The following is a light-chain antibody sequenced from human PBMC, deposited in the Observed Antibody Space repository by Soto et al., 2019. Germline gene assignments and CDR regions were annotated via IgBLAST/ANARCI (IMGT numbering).Light chain of an antibody. Sequence: ILFTQSPVTVSLSPGEICILCCRASQTVSSFLAWYQQKPGQAPRLLIFDASNRATGIPARFSGSGSGTDFTLTISSLEPEDFAVYYCQHRSTWPLTFGGGTKVDIK. CDR3: QHRSTWPLT. CDR1: QTVSSF. J-gene: IGKJ4*01. CDR2: DAS. V-gene: IGKV3-11*01.